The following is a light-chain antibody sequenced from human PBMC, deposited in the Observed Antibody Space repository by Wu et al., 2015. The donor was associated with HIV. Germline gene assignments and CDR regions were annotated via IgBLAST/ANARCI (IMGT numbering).Light chain of an antibody. CDR2: DAS. J-gene: IGKJ5*01. Sequence: IVLTQSPGTLSLSPGERATLSCRASQRVSSNYLAWYQQKFGQAPRLLIYDASNRVTGIPPRFSGSGSGTHFTLNISSLEPDDFAIYYCQQSTNGPLTFGQGTRLDNK. CDR3: QQSTNGPLT. V-gene: IGKV3D-20*02. CDR1: QRVSSNY.